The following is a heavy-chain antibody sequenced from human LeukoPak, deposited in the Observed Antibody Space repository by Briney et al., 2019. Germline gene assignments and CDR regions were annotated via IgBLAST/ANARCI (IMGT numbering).Heavy chain of an antibody. D-gene: IGHD5-12*01. V-gene: IGHV3-30*03. Sequence: PGRSLRLSCAASGFTFSSYGMHWVRQAPGKGLEWVAVISYDGSNKYYADSVKGRFTISRDNSKNTLYLQMNSLRAEDTAVYYCARGGPFDYWGQGTLVTVSS. CDR2: ISYDGSNK. CDR3: ARGGPFDY. J-gene: IGHJ4*02. CDR1: GFTFSSYG.